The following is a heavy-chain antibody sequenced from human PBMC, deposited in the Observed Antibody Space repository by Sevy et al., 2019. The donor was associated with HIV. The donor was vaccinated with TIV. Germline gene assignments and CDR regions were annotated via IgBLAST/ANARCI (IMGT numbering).Heavy chain of an antibody. CDR1: GYTFTGYY. Sequence: ASVKVSCKASGYTFTGYYMHWVRQAPGQGLEWMGWINPNSGGTNYAQKFQGRVTMTRDTSFSTAYMELSRLRSDDTAVYYCAGEFDGYGSGSYSSGYYYYGMDVWGQGTTVTVSS. CDR3: AGEFDGYGSGSYSSGYYYYGMDV. J-gene: IGHJ6*02. V-gene: IGHV1-2*02. CDR2: INPNSGGT. D-gene: IGHD3-10*01.